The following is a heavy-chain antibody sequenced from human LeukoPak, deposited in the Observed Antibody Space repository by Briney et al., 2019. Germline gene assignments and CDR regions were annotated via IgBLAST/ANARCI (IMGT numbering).Heavy chain of an antibody. Sequence: GGSLRLSCAASGFTFSSYSMNWVRQAPGKGLEWVSSISSSSSYIYYADSVKGRFTISRDNAKNSLYLQMNSLRAEDTAVYYCAREMLAAVAAQSWGQGTLVTVSS. CDR2: ISSSSSYI. V-gene: IGHV3-21*01. CDR1: GFTFSSYS. CDR3: AREMLAAVAAQS. J-gene: IGHJ5*02. D-gene: IGHD6-19*01.